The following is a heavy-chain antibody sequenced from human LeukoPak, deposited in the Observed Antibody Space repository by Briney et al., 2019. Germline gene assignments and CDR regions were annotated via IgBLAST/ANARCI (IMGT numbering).Heavy chain of an antibody. CDR1: GYTFTDDY. D-gene: IGHD3-9*01. J-gene: IGHJ4*02. CDR3: ARSPDILTGENFDY. V-gene: IGHV1-2*02. Sequence: ASVKVSCKASGYTFTDDYVHWVRQAPGQGLEWMGWINPNSGVTNYAQKFQGRVTMTRDMPISTAYMELSRLRSDDTAVYYCARSPDILTGENFDYWGQGTLVTVSS. CDR2: INPNSGVT.